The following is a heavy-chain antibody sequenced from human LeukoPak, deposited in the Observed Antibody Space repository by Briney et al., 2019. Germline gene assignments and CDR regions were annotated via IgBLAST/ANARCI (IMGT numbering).Heavy chain of an antibody. V-gene: IGHV1-18*01. J-gene: IGHJ5*02. CDR1: GYTFSTYG. CDR2: ISAYNGHT. CDR3: ARDQRFGIAAVDSWFDP. D-gene: IGHD6-13*01. Sequence: GSVKVSCKASGYTFSTYGINWVRQAPGQGLEWMGWISAYNGHTIYAQMFQGRVTLTTSTSTNTAYVELRSLRSDDTAVYYCARDQRFGIAAVDSWFDPWGQGTLVTVSS.